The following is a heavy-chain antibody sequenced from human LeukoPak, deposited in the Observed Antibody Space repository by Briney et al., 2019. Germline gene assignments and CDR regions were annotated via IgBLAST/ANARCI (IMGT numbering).Heavy chain of an antibody. J-gene: IGHJ4*02. CDR2: IDSDGSTT. CDR3: ARDSIAAAGDFDY. CDR1: GFTFSRYW. V-gene: IGHV3-74*01. Sequence: PGGSLRLSCAVSGFTFSRYWMHWVRQAPGKGLVWVSRIDSDGSTTAYADSVKGRFTISRDNAKNTLYLQMNSLGAEDTAVYYCARDSIAAAGDFDYWGQGTLVTVSS. D-gene: IGHD6-13*01.